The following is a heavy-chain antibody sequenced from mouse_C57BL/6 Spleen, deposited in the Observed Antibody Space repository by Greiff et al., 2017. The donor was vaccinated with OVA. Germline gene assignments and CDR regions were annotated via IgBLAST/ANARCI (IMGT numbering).Heavy chain of an antibody. CDR3: ARFGNYEYYFDY. CDR1: GYTFTSYW. Sequence: QVQLQQPGAELVKPGASVKLSCKASGYTFTSYWMHWVKQRPGRGLEWIRRIDPNSGGTKYNEKFKSKATLTVDKPSSTAYMQLSSLTSEDSAVYYCARFGNYEYYFDYWGQGTTLTVSS. CDR2: IDPNSGGT. V-gene: IGHV1-72*01. D-gene: IGHD2-1*01. J-gene: IGHJ2*01.